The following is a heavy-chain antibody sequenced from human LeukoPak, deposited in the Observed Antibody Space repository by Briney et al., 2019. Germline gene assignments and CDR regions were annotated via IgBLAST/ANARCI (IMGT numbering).Heavy chain of an antibody. CDR1: GFTFSSSA. CDR2: ISYDESNK. CDR3: ARGTDTKPFWSGYWVDV. J-gene: IGHJ6*02. Sequence: GGSLRLSCAASGFTFSSSAMHWVRQAPGKGLEWVAVISYDESNKNYADSVKGRFTISRDNSKNTLYLQMNSLRAEDTAVYYCARGTDTKPFWSGYWVDVWGQGTTVTVSS. V-gene: IGHV3-30*03. D-gene: IGHD3-3*01.